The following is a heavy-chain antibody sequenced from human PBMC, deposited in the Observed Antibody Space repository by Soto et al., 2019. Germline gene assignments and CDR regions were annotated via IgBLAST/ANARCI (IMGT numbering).Heavy chain of an antibody. V-gene: IGHV1-18*01. CDR2: ISAYNGNT. Sequence: QVQLVQSGAEVKKPGASVKVSCKASGYTFTSYGISWVRQAPGQGLEWMGWISAYNGNTNYAQKLQGRVTMTTDTSPSTAYRELRSLRSDDTPVYYCARDQAFVSSWFAPGGQGTLVTVSP. D-gene: IGHD6-6*01. CDR1: GYTFTSYG. J-gene: IGHJ5*02. CDR3: ARDQAFVSSWFAP.